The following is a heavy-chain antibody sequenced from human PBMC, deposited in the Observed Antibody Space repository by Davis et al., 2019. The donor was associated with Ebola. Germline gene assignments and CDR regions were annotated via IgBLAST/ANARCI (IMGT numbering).Heavy chain of an antibody. CDR1: GFTLTHYA. J-gene: IGHJ4*02. CDR2: VHGGNGNT. V-gene: IGHV1-3*01. CDR3: ATASFGYNSGWYADY. Sequence: AASAKVSCKASGFTLTHYAIHWVRQAPSQRLEWMGCVHGGNGNTKYSQRFQGRVTITTDTSASTVYLNLTSLGSDDTAVFYCATASFGYNSGWYADYWGPGSLVTVSS. D-gene: IGHD6-19*01.